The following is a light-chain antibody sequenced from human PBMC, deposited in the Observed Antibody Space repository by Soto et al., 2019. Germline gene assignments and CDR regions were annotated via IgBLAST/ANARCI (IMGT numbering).Light chain of an antibody. J-gene: IGKJ1*01. Sequence: LTQSPATLSVSPGGRTILSCRASQTVNNYLAWYQQKPGQAPRLLIYGASGRATGIPDRFGGSGSGTDFTLTISRLEPEDFAVYYCQHYGDSRTFGQGTKVDIK. V-gene: IGKV3-20*01. CDR2: GAS. CDR1: QTVNNY. CDR3: QHYGDSRT.